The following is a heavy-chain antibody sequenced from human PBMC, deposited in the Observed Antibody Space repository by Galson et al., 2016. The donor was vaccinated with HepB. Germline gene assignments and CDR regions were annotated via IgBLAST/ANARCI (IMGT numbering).Heavy chain of an antibody. D-gene: IGHD1-26*01. J-gene: IGHJ4*02. V-gene: IGHV3-23*01. CDR2: ISRNSGSM. CDR1: GFTFNTYA. CDR3: AKDTRLSTIATSDYFDY. Sequence: SLRLSCAASGFTFNTYAMSWVRQAPGKGLEWVSTISRNSGSMYYADSVKGRFSISRDNSKNTLYLQMDTLRAEDTAVYYCAKDTRLSTIATSDYFDYWGQGTLVTVSS.